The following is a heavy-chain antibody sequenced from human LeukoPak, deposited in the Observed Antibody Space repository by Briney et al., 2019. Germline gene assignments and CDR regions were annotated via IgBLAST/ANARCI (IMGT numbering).Heavy chain of an antibody. CDR1: GGTFSSYA. V-gene: IGHV1-69*01. CDR2: IIPIFGTA. Sequence: GSSVKVSCKASGGTFSSYAISWLRQAPGQGLEWMGGIIPIFGTANYAQKFQGRVTITADESTSTAYMELSSLRSEDTAVYYCARGGYDFWSGYYHPTAIYYYYYMDVWGKGTTVTVSS. J-gene: IGHJ6*03. CDR3: ARGGYDFWSGYYHPTAIYYYYYMDV. D-gene: IGHD3-3*01.